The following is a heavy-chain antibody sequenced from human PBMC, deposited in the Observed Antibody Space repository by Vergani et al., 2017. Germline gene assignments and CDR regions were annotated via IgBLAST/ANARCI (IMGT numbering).Heavy chain of an antibody. J-gene: IGHJ6*02. CDR1: GGSISAGYYF. CDR3: ARVMRISGSYYGMDV. Sequence: QVQLQASGPGRVKPSQTLSLTCTMSGGSISAGYYFWSWIRQPAGKGLEWLGHISASGNASHSPSLKTRVTMSVDTSKNQFSLTVTSVTAADTAIYFCARVMRISGSYYGMDVWGQGTTVTVSS. D-gene: IGHD3-22*01. V-gene: IGHV4-61*02. CDR2: ISASGNA.